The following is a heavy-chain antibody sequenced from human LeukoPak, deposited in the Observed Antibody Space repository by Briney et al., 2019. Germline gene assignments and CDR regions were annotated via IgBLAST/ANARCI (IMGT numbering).Heavy chain of an antibody. Sequence: ASVKVSCKASGYTFTGYYVHWVRQAPGQGLEWMGWINPNSGDTNYAQRFQGRVTMTRDTSISTAYMELGRLRSDDTAMYYCARAGAVYYYGMDVWGQGTTVTVSS. CDR1: GYTFTGYY. CDR2: INPNSGDT. J-gene: IGHJ6*02. CDR3: ARAGAVYYYGMDV. V-gene: IGHV1-2*02. D-gene: IGHD3-10*01.